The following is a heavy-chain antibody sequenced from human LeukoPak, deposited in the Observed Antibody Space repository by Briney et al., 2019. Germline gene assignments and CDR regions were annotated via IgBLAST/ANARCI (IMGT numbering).Heavy chain of an antibody. CDR1: GYSFTSYW. J-gene: IGHJ3*02. D-gene: IGHD1-1*01. Sequence: GESLKISCKGSGYSFTSYWIGWVRQMPGKGLEWMGIIYPGDSDTRYSPSFQGQVTISADKSISTAYLQWSSLKASDTAMYYCARQPPGDWNDGWAFDIWGQGTMVTVSS. CDR3: ARQPPGDWNDGWAFDI. CDR2: IYPGDSDT. V-gene: IGHV5-51*01.